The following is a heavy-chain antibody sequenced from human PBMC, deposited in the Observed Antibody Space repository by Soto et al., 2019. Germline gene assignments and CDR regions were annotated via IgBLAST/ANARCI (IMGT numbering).Heavy chain of an antibody. Sequence: QVQLVQSGAEVKKPGSSVKVSCKASGVTFSSYAISWVRQAPGQGLEWMGGIIPIFGTANYAQKFQGRVTITADESTSTAYMELSRLRSEDTAVYYCAIHVPAAGYYYGMDVWAQGPTVTVSS. CDR1: GVTFSSYA. CDR3: AIHVPAAGYYYGMDV. D-gene: IGHD2-2*01. J-gene: IGHJ6*02. V-gene: IGHV1-69*12. CDR2: IIPIFGTA.